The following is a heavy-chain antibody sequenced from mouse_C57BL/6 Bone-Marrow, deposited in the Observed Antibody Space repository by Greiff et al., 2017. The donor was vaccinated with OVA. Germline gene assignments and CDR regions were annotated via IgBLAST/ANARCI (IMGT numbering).Heavy chain of an antibody. V-gene: IGHV1-81*01. Sequence: QVQLQQSVAELARPAASVKLSCKASGYTFTSYGISWVRQRPGQGLEWIGVIYPRRGNTYYNEKFKGKATLTADKSSSTAYMELRSLTSEDSAVYFCARGESTKGAYWGQGTLVTVSA. CDR3: ARGESTKGAY. J-gene: IGHJ3*01. CDR1: GYTFTSYG. D-gene: IGHD2-1*01. CDR2: IYPRRGNT.